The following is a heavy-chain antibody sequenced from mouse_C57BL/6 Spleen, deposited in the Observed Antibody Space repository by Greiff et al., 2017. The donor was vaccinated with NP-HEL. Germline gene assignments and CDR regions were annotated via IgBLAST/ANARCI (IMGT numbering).Heavy chain of an antibody. CDR2: IRSKSNNYAT. J-gene: IGHJ2*01. V-gene: IGHV10-1*01. D-gene: IGHD4-1*01. CDR3: GTGTGDY. CDR1: GFSFNTYA. Sequence: EVQGVESGGGLVQPKGSLKLSCAASGFSFNTYAMNWVRQAPGKGLEWVALIRSKSNNYATYYADSVKDRFTISRDESESMVYLQMNNLKTEDTAMYYCGTGTGDYWGQGTTLTVSS.